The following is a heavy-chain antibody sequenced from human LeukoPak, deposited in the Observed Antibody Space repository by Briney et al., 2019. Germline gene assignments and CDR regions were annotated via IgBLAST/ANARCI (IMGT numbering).Heavy chain of an antibody. CDR2: INHSGST. D-gene: IGHD2-2*01. J-gene: IGHJ2*01. Sequence: SETLSLTCAVYGGSFSGYYWSWIRQPPGKGLEWIGEINHSGSTNYNPSLKSRVTISVDTSKNQFSLKLSSVTAADTAVYYCARGPRCSSTGCYYLSGWYFDLWGRGTLVTVSS. CDR1: GGSFSGYY. CDR3: ARGPRCSSTGCYYLSGWYFDL. V-gene: IGHV4-34*01.